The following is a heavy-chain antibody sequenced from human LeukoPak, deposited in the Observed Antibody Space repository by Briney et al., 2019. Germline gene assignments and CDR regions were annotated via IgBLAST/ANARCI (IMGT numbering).Heavy chain of an antibody. J-gene: IGHJ4*02. CDR3: ARDPLGVLSYFDY. V-gene: IGHV3-33*01. Sequence: PGRSLRLSCAASGFIFSYCGMHWVRQAPGKGLEWVAVIWYDGSNRYYADSLKGRFTISRDNSKNTLYLQMNSLTADDTAVYYCARDPLGVLSYFDYWGQGTPVTVSS. D-gene: IGHD3-16*01. CDR1: GFIFSYCG. CDR2: IWYDGSNR.